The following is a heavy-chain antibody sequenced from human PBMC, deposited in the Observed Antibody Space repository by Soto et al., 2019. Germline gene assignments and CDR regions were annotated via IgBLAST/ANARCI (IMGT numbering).Heavy chain of an antibody. J-gene: IGHJ3*02. V-gene: IGHV1-46*03. CDR1: GYTFTSYY. CDR2: INPSGGST. D-gene: IGHD3-22*01. Sequence: QVQLVQSGAEVKKPGASVKVSCKASGYTFTSYYMHWVRQAPGQGLEWMGIINPSGGSTSYAQKLQGRVTMTRDTSTSTVYMELSSLRSEDTAVYYCARGDYYYDSSGYWGAFDIWGQGTMVTVSS. CDR3: ARGDYYYDSSGYWGAFDI.